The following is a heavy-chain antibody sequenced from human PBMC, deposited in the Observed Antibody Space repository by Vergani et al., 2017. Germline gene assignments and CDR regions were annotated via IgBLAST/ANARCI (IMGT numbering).Heavy chain of an antibody. V-gene: IGHV3-48*01. CDR1: GFTFSSYS. Sequence: EVQLVESGGGLVQPGGSLRLSCAASGFTFSSYSMNWVRQAPGKGLEWVSYISSSSSTIYYADSVKGRFTISRDNAKNSLYLQMNSLRAEDTAVYYCARNDGDYAAYWGQGTLVTVSS. CDR3: ARNDGDYAAY. CDR2: ISSSSSTI. D-gene: IGHD1-1*01. J-gene: IGHJ4*02.